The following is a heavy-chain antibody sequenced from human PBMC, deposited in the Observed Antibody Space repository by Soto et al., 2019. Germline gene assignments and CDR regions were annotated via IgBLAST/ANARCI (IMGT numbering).Heavy chain of an antibody. CDR2: VWYDGGNK. Sequence: QVQLVESGGGVVQPGRSLRLSCAASGFTFSSYGMHWVRQALGKGLEWVALVWYDGGNKYYVDSVKGRFTISRDNSKNTLYLEMNSLRDEDTAVYYCVRAAGYSGYDYVYYYGMDVWGQGTTVTVSS. J-gene: IGHJ6*02. V-gene: IGHV3-33*01. CDR3: VRAAGYSGYDYVYYYGMDV. CDR1: GFTFSSYG. D-gene: IGHD5-12*01.